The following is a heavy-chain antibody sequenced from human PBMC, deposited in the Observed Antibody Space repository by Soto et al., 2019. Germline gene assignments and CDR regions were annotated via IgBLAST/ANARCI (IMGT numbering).Heavy chain of an antibody. J-gene: IGHJ6*02. CDR2: IIPIFGTS. V-gene: IGHV1-69*01. CDR3: ARTPIAARPNYYYYGMDV. Sequence: VSCKACGGSFRSYVISWVRQTHGQGLEWMGGIIPIFGTSNYAQKFQGRVTITADESTSTAYMELSSLRSEDTAVYYCARTPIAARPNYYYYGMDVSGQVTTVTVSS. D-gene: IGHD6-6*01. CDR1: GGSFRSYV.